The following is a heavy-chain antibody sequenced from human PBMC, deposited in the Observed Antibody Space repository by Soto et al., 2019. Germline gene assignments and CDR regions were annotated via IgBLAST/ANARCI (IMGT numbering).Heavy chain of an antibody. Sequence: ASVKVSCKASGYTFTSYDINWVRQATGQGLEWMGWMNPNSGNTGYAQKFQGRVTMTRNTSISTAYMELSSVTAADLALYYCARAVAPYFGTWFDPWGQGTLVTVSS. CDR2: MNPNSGNT. J-gene: IGHJ5*02. D-gene: IGHD3-10*01. CDR3: ARAVAPYFGTWFDP. CDR1: GYTFTSYD. V-gene: IGHV1-8*01.